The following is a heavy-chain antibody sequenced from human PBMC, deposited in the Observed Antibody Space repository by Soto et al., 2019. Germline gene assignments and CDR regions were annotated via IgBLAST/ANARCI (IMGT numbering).Heavy chain of an antibody. J-gene: IGHJ4*02. D-gene: IGHD3-22*01. Sequence: GGSLRLSCAASGFTFSSYAMHWVRQAPGKGLEWVAVISYDGSNKYYADSVKGRFTISRDNSKNRLYLQMNSLRAEDTAVYYCARDLLRPGYYDSSGYYYSYYFDYWGQGTLVTVSS. V-gene: IGHV3-30-3*01. CDR2: ISYDGSNK. CDR3: ARDLLRPGYYDSSGYYYSYYFDY. CDR1: GFTFSSYA.